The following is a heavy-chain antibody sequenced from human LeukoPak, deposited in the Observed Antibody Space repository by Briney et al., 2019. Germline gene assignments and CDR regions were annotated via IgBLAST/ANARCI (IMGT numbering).Heavy chain of an antibody. V-gene: IGHV3-33*01. CDR1: GFTFSSYG. CDR2: IWYDGSNK. D-gene: IGHD5-18*01. J-gene: IGHJ4*02. CDR3: ASSKGYSYGYAADY. Sequence: GGSLRLSCAASGFTFSSYGMHWARQAPGKGLEWVAVIWYDGSNKYYADSVKGRFTISRDNSKNTLYLQMNSLRAEDTAVYYCASSKGYSYGYAADYWGQGTLVTVSS.